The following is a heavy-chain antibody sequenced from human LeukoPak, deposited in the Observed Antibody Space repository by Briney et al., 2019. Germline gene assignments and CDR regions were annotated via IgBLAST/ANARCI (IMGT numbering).Heavy chain of an antibody. Sequence: PSETLSLTCTVSGGSISSSTWWSWVRQPPGKGLECIGEIHHSGTTNYNPSLKSRVTISIDKSKNQFSLKLNSVTAADTAVYYCARGVLVTDAFDIWGQGTMVTVSS. CDR1: GGSISSSTW. V-gene: IGHV4-4*02. D-gene: IGHD4-23*01. CDR2: IHHSGTT. J-gene: IGHJ3*02. CDR3: ARGVLVTDAFDI.